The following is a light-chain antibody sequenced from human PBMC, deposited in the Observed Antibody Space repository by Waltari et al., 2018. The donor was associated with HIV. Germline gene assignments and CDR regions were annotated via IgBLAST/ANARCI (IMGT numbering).Light chain of an antibody. CDR1: SSNIGSNY. Sequence: QSVLTQPPSASGTPGHRVTIPCSGSSSNIGSNYVYWYQQIPGTAPKLLIYRNNQRPSGVPDRFSGSKSGTSASLAISGLRSEDEADYYCAAWDASLSAVVFGGGTKLTVL. CDR2: RNN. V-gene: IGLV1-47*01. CDR3: AAWDASLSAVV. J-gene: IGLJ2*01.